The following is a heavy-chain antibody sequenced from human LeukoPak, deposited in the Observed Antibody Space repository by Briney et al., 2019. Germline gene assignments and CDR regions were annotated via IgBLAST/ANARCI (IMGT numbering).Heavy chain of an antibody. V-gene: IGHV4-61*02. CDR3: ARDSLTDPMVRDAFDI. D-gene: IGHD3-10*01. CDR1: GGSISSGSYY. J-gene: IGHJ3*02. CDR2: IYTSGST. Sequence: SETLSLTCTVSGGSISSGSYYWSWIRQPAGKGLEWIGRIYTSGSTNYNPSLKSRVTISVDTSKNQFSLKLSSVTAADTAVYYCARDSLTDPMVRDAFDIWGQGTMVTVSS.